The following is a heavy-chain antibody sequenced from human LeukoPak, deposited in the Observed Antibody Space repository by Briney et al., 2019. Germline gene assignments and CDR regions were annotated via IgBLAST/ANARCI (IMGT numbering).Heavy chain of an antibody. V-gene: IGHV3-9*01. CDR3: AKGTYYYDSSGPPDYFDS. CDR1: GFTFEDYG. Sequence: GGSLRLSCAASGFTFEDYGMSWVRQAPGKDLEWVSGISWNSGNIGYVDFVRGRFTISRDNAKNSLYLQMNSLRPEDTALYYCAKGTYYYDSSGPPDYFDSWGQGTLVTVSS. CDR2: ISWNSGNI. J-gene: IGHJ4*02. D-gene: IGHD3-22*01.